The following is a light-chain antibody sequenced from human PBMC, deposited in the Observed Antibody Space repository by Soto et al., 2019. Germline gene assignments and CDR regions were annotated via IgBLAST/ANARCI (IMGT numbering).Light chain of an antibody. CDR2: GAS. V-gene: IGKV3-20*01. CDR1: QSVSTSY. J-gene: IGKJ5*01. CDR3: QQYGPGIT. Sequence: EIVLTQSPGTLSLSPGERATLSCRASQSVSTSYLVWYQQKPGQAPRLLIYGASSRATGIPDRFIGSGSGTDFTLTISRLEPEDFAVYYCQQYGPGITFGQGTRLEIK.